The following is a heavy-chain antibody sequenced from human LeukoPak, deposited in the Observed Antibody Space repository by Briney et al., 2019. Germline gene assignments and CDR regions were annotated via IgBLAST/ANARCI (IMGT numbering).Heavy chain of an antibody. CDR1: GGSISSDY. CDR3: AREVPRTAAAGSEGFDI. D-gene: IGHD6-13*01. Sequence: SETLSLTCTVSGGSISSDYWSWIRQSPGKGLEWIGYIHHTGYINYNPSLKSRVTISIDTSKKHLSLKLTSVTAADTAVYYCAREVPRTAAAGSEGFDIWGQGTLVTVSS. V-gene: IGHV4-59*01. CDR2: IHHTGYI. J-gene: IGHJ3*02.